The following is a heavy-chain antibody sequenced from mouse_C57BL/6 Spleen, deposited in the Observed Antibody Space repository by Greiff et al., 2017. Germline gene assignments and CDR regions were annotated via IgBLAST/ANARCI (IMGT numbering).Heavy chain of an antibody. CDR1: GYAFSSSW. CDR2: IYPGDGDT. J-gene: IGHJ2*01. V-gene: IGHV1-82*01. D-gene: IGHD2-4*01. Sequence: QVQLQQSGPELVKPGASVKISCKASGYAFSSSWMNWVKQRPGKGLEWIGRIYPGDGDTNYNGKFKGKATLTADKSSSTAYMQLSSLPSEDSAVYFCARGYDYDGRVFDYWGQGTTLTVSS. CDR3: ARGYDYDGRVFDY.